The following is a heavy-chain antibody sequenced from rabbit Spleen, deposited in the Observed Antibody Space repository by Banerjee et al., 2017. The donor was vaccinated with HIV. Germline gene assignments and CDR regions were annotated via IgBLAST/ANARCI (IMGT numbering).Heavy chain of an antibody. CDR3: ARETSSGWGIVSFYFSL. Sequence: QEQLVESGGGLVKPGASLTLICTASGFSFSSGYDMSWVRQAPGKGLEWIACSYAGSSGSTYSAIWAKGRFTISKTSSTTVTLQMTSLTVADTATYFCARETSSGWGIVSFYFSLWGQGTLVTVS. D-gene: IGHD4-1*01. J-gene: IGHJ4*01. CDR1: GFSFSSGYD. CDR2: SYAGSSGST. V-gene: IGHV1S45*01.